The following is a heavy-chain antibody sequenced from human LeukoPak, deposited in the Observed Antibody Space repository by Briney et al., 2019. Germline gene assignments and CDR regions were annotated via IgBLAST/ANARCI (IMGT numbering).Heavy chain of an antibody. D-gene: IGHD5-12*01. CDR2: ISGSGGST. V-gene: IGHV3-23*01. CDR3: AGAVEMATINAFDI. CDR1: GFTFSSYA. Sequence: PGGSLRLSCAASGFTFSSYAMSWVRQAPGKGLEWVSAISGSGGSTYNASSVNGPFTISRDNSKNTLYLQMNSLRAEDTAVYYCAGAVEMATINAFDIWGQGTMVTVSS. J-gene: IGHJ3*02.